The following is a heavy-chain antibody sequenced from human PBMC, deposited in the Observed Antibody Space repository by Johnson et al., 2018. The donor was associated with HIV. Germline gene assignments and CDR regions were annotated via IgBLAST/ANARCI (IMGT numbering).Heavy chain of an antibody. D-gene: IGHD5-12*01. V-gene: IGHV3-7*01. Sequence: MLLVESGGGLVQPGGSLRLSCAASGFTFSSYWMSWVRQAPGKGLEWVATIKQDGSEKYYVDSVKGRLTISRENAKNSLYLQMNSLRAGDTAVYYCARESKWQSRTPHAFDIWGQGTMVTVSS. CDR1: GFTFSSYW. J-gene: IGHJ3*02. CDR3: ARESKWQSRTPHAFDI. CDR2: IKQDGSEK.